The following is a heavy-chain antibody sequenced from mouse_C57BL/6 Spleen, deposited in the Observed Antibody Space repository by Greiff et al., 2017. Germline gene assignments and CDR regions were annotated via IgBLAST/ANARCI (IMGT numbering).Heavy chain of an antibody. J-gene: IGHJ3*01. CDR1: GYSFTGYY. V-gene: IGHV1-42*01. CDR2: INPSTGGT. Sequence: VQLQQSGPELVKPGASVKISCKASGYSFTGYYMNWVKQSPEKSLEWIGEINPSTGGTTYNQKFKAKATLTVDKSSSTAYMQLKSLTSEDSAVYYCARGYYGSPFAYWGQGTLVTVSA. CDR3: ARGYYGSPFAY. D-gene: IGHD1-1*01.